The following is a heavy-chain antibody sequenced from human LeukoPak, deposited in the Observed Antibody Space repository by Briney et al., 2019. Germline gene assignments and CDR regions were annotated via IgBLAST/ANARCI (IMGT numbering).Heavy chain of an antibody. CDR2: ISGGGGST. V-gene: IGHV3-23*01. J-gene: IGHJ4*02. CDR1: GFTFSSYA. D-gene: IGHD1-1*01. Sequence: PGGSLRLSCAASGFTFSSYAMNWVRQAPGKGLEWVSVISGGGGSTYYVDSVKGRFTISRDNAKNSLSLQMNSLRAEDTAVYYCARGVRTSDYFDYWGQGTLVTVSS. CDR3: ARGVRTSDYFDY.